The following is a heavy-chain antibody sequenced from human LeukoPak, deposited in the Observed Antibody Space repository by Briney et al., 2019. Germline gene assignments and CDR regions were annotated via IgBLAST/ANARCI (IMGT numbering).Heavy chain of an antibody. CDR1: GFTFSDYY. CDR3: ARHVVGVGFDY. J-gene: IGHJ4*02. CDR2: ISYSGSTI. D-gene: IGHD3-22*01. V-gene: IGHV3-11*04. Sequence: PGRSLRLSCAASGFTFSDYYMSWIRQAPGKGLEWVSYISYSGSTIFYADSVKGRFTISGDNAKNSLYLQMNSLRAEDTAVYYCARHVVGVGFDYWGQGTLVTVSS.